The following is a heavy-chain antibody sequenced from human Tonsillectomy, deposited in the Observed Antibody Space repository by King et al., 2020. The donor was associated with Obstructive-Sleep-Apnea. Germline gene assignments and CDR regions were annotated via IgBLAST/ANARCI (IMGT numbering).Heavy chain of an antibody. V-gene: IGHV4-59*08. CDR1: GGSISSSY. D-gene: IGHD6-25*01. CDR2: VYYSGST. J-gene: IGHJ4*02. Sequence: QLQESGPGLVKPSETLSLTCTVSGGSISSSYWSWIRQPPGKGLEWIGYVYYSGSTSYNPFIKSRVTISLDTSKNQFSLKLSSVTAADTAVYYCARHERHPTAAFVAYWGQGTLVTVSS. CDR3: ARHERHPTAAFVAY.